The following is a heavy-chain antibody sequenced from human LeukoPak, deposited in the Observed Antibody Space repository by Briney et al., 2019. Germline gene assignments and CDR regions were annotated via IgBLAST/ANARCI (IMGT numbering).Heavy chain of an antibody. V-gene: IGHV1-69*01. J-gene: IGHJ6*04. CDR3: ARSIVVVPAAMWHGMDV. CDR2: IIPIFGTA. Sequence: SVKVSCKASGGTFSSYAISWVRQAPGQGLEWMGGIIPIFGTANYAQKFQGRVTITAAESTSTAYMELSSLRSEDTAVYYCARSIVVVPAAMWHGMDVWGKGTTVTVSS. CDR1: GGTFSSYA. D-gene: IGHD2-2*01.